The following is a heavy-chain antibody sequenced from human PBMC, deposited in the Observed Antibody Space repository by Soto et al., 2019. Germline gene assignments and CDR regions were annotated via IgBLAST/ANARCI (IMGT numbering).Heavy chain of an antibody. CDR3: GGATVTTVGYFDY. CDR2: ISRDGSNE. D-gene: IGHD4-17*01. J-gene: IGHJ4*02. CDR1: GLPFSRYA. V-gene: IGHV3-30*03. Sequence: QVQLVQSGGGEVQTGDSLRLSCAAAGLPFSRYAMHWVRQAPGKGLEWVSVISRDGSNEDYVDAVKGRFTISRDNSKNTVDLQMNSLTPADTAVYYCGGATVTTVGYFDYWGQGSLVTVSS.